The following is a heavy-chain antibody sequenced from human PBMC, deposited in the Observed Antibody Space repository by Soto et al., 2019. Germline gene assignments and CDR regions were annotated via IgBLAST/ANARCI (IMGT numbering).Heavy chain of an antibody. CDR1: GDSVSSNSAA. D-gene: IGHD6-13*01. Sequence: SETLSLTCAISGDSVSSNSAAWNWIRQSPSRGLEWLGRTYYRSKWYNDYAVSVKSRITINPDTSKNQFSLQLNSVTPEDTAVYYCARGPFYSSNPLFDYWGQGTLVTVSS. V-gene: IGHV6-1*01. J-gene: IGHJ4*02. CDR2: TYYRSKWYN. CDR3: ARGPFYSSNPLFDY.